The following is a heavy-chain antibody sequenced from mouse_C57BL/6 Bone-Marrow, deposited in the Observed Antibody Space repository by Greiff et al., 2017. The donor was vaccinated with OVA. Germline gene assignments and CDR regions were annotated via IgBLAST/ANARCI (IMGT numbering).Heavy chain of an antibody. D-gene: IGHD1-1*01. CDR3: ARNYLNYYGSSSLDY. V-gene: IGHV2-9-1*01. J-gene: IGHJ2*01. CDR2: IWTGGGT. Sequence: VKVEESGPGLVAPSQSLSITCTVSGFSLTSYAISWVRQPPGKGLEWLGVIWTGGGTNYNSALKSRLSISKDNSKSQVFLKMNSLQTDDTARYYCARNYLNYYGSSSLDYWGQGTTLTVSS. CDR1: GFSLTSYA.